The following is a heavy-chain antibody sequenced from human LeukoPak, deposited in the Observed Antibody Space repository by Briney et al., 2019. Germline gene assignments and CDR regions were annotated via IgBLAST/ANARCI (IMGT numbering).Heavy chain of an antibody. CDR2: IIPIFGTA. CDR3: ASKTEYSSSPAASRAEYFQH. V-gene: IGHV1-69*13. Sequence: GASVKVSCKASGGTFSSYAISWVRQAPGQGLEWMGGIIPIFGTANYAQKFQGRVTITADESTSTAYVELSSLRSEDTAVYYCASKTEYSSSPAASRAEYFQHWGQGTLVTVSS. J-gene: IGHJ1*01. D-gene: IGHD6-6*01. CDR1: GGTFSSYA.